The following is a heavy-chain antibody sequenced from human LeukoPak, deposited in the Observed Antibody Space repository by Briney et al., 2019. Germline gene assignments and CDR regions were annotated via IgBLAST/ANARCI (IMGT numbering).Heavy chain of an antibody. Sequence: ASVKVSCKASGYTFTSYAMNWVRQAPGQGLEWMGWINTNTGNPTYAQGFTGRFVFSLDTSVGTAYLQISSLKAEDTAVYYCARAECSSTSCDLDYWGQGTLVTVSS. CDR3: ARAECSSTSCDLDY. D-gene: IGHD2-2*01. V-gene: IGHV7-4-1*02. J-gene: IGHJ4*02. CDR1: GYTFTSYA. CDR2: INTNTGNP.